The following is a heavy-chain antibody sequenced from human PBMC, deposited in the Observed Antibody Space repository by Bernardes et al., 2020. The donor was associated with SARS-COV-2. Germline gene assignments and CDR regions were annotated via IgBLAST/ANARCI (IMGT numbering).Heavy chain of an antibody. Sequence: GGSLRLSCAASGLTFSSYCMHWVRQAPGKGLVWVSRISSDGSSTTYADSVKGRFTISRDNSKDRLYLQMNSLRAEDTAVYFCAKRRVEWELLHYFDSWGQGTLVTVSS. CDR2: ISSDGSST. D-gene: IGHD1-26*01. CDR1: GLTFSSYC. V-gene: IGHV3-74*01. CDR3: AKRRVEWELLHYFDS. J-gene: IGHJ4*02.